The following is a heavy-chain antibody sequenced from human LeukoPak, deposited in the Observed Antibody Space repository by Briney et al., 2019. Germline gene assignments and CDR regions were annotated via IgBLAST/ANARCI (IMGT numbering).Heavy chain of an antibody. J-gene: IGHJ5*02. CDR2: IYYSGST. CDR3: AREVEGWFDP. V-gene: IGHV4-39*07. CDR1: GGSISSYY. Sequence: SETLSLTCTVSGGSISSYYWSWIRQPPGKGLEWIGSIYYSGSTYYNPSLKRRVTISVDTSKNQFSLKLSSVTAADTAVYYCAREVEGWFDPWGQGTLVTVSS.